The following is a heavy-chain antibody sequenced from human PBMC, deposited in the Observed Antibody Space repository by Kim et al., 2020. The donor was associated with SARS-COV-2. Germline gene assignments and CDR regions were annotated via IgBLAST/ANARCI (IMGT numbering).Heavy chain of an antibody. V-gene: IGHV4-34*01. D-gene: IGHD3-3*01. Sequence: SETLSLTCAVYGGSFSGYYWSWIRQPPGKGLEWIGEINHSGSTNYNPSLKSRVTISVDTSKNQFSLKLSSVTAADTAVYYCAGGHDDFWSGYYIVMPNYYYMDVWGKGTTVTVSS. CDR1: GGSFSGYY. CDR3: AGGHDDFWSGYYIVMPNYYYMDV. CDR2: INHSGST. J-gene: IGHJ6*03.